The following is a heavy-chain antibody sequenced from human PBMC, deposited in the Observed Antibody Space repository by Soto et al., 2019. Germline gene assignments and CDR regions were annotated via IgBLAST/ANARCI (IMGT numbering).Heavy chain of an antibody. CDR2: IYHSGTT. D-gene: IGHD2-2*01. V-gene: IGHV4-4*02. CDR3: ARVRGNQLLGWFDP. Sequence: SETLSLTCSLSFGSISSSHLCNCFRPPPGKGLEWIGYIYHSGTTYYNPSLKSRVTISVDTSKNQFSLKLTSVTAADTAVYYCARVRGNQLLGWFDPWGQGTLVTVSS. J-gene: IGHJ5*02. CDR1: FGSISSSHL.